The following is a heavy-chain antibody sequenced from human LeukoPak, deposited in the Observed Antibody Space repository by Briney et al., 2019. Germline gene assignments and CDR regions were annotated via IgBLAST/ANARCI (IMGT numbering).Heavy chain of an antibody. D-gene: IGHD2-2*02. CDR2: ISGSGGST. Sequence: GGSLRLSCAASGFTFSSYAMSWVRQAPGKGLEWVSAISGSGGSTYYADSVKGRFTISKDNSKNTLYLQMNSLRAEDTAVYYCAKDVGYCSSTSCYIFDYWGQGTLVTVSS. V-gene: IGHV3-23*01. CDR3: AKDVGYCSSTSCYIFDY. J-gene: IGHJ4*02. CDR1: GFTFSSYA.